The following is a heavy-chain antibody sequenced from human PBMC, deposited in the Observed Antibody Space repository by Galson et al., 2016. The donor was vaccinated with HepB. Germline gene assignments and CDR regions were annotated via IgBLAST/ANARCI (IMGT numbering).Heavy chain of an antibody. Sequence: SLRLSCAASGFTFSSYGMHWVRQAPGKGLEWVAVMWFDGSSYIYYADSVKGRFTISRDNSKNTLYLQMNSLRAEDTAVYYCARRAGSSWYSDYWGQGTLVTVSS. J-gene: IGHJ4*02. D-gene: IGHD6-13*01. CDR3: ARRAGSSWYSDY. CDR2: MWFDGSSYI. V-gene: IGHV3-33*01. CDR1: GFTFSSYG.